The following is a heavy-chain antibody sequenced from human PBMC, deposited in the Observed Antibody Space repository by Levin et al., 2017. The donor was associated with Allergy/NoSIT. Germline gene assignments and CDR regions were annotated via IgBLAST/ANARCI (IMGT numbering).Heavy chain of an antibody. Sequence: SETLSLTCTVSGASISSGGYYWNWIRQHPGKGLEWVGYMYSSGNTYYNPSLKSRFSISMDTSQTQFSLTLTSVTAADPAVYYCARGTRTIFGVIYFDYWGQGTLVTDSS. V-gene: IGHV4-31*03. D-gene: IGHD3-3*01. CDR2: MYSSGNT. J-gene: IGHJ4*02. CDR3: ARGTRTIFGVIYFDY. CDR1: GASISSGGYY.